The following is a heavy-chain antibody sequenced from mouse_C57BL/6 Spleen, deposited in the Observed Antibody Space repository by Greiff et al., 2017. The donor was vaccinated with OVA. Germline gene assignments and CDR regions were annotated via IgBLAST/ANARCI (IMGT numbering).Heavy chain of an antibody. Sequence: VKLVESGPGLVAPSQSLSITCTVSGFSLTSYGVDWVRQSPGKGLEWLGVIWGVGSTNYNSALKSRLSISKDNSKSQVFLKMNSLQTDDTAMYYCASRDYYGSSGAMDYWGQGTSVTVSS. D-gene: IGHD1-1*01. CDR2: IWGVGST. J-gene: IGHJ4*01. CDR1: GFSLTSYG. CDR3: ASRDYYGSSGAMDY. V-gene: IGHV2-6*01.